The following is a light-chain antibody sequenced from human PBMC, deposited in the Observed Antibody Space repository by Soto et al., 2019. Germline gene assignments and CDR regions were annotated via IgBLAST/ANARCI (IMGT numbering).Light chain of an antibody. J-gene: IGLJ1*01. Sequence: QSVLPQPASVSGSPGQSITISCTGTSSDVGGYNYVSWYQHHPGKAPKLIIYDVSNRPSGVSIRFSASKSDNTASLTISGLQPEDEADYHCSSYTTSNTRQIVFGTGTKVTVL. CDR3: SSYTTSNTRQIV. V-gene: IGLV2-14*03. CDR2: DVS. CDR1: SSDVGGYNY.